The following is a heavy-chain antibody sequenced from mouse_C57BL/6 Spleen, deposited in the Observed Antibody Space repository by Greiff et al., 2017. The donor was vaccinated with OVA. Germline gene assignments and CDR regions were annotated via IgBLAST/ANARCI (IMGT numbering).Heavy chain of an antibody. CDR3: ARWRDYYAMDY. V-gene: IGHV1-64*01. CDR2: IHPNSGST. CDR1: GYTFTSYW. Sequence: QVQLQQPGAELVKPGASVKLSCKASGYTFTSYWMHWMKQRPGQGLEWIGMIHPNSGSTNYNEKFKSKATLTVDKSSSTAYMQLSSLTSEDSAVYYCARWRDYYAMDYWGQGTSVTVSS. J-gene: IGHJ4*01.